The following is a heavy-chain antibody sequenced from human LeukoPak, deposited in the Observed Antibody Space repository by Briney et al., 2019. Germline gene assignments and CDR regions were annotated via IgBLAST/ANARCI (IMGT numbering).Heavy chain of an antibody. CDR1: GGSISSSSYY. D-gene: IGHD2-15*01. CDR3: ARLVLSGGYCSGGSCSLDY. Sequence: PSETLSLTCTVSGGSISSSSYYWGRIRQPPGKGLEWIGSIYYSGSTYYNPSLKSRVTISVDTSKNQFSLKLSSVTAADTAVYYCARLVLSGGYCSGGSCSLDYWGQGTLVTVSS. J-gene: IGHJ4*02. CDR2: IYYSGST. V-gene: IGHV4-39*01.